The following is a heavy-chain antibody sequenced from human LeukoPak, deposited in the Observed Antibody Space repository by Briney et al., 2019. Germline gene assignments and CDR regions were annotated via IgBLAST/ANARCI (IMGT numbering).Heavy chain of an antibody. D-gene: IGHD3-3*01. CDR2: IIPILGIA. CDR1: GGTFSSYA. V-gene: IGHV1-69*04. Sequence: SVKVSCKASGGTFSSYAISWVRQAPGQGLEWMGRIIPILGIANYAQKFQGRVTMTRDTSTSTVYMELSSLRSEDTAVYYCARESLGGGTIFGVPIFPYFQHWGQGTLVTDSS. J-gene: IGHJ1*01. CDR3: ARESLGGGTIFGVPIFPYFQH.